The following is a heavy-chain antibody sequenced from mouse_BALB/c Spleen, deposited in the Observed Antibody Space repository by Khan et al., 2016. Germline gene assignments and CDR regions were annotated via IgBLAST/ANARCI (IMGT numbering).Heavy chain of an antibody. D-gene: IGHD1-1*02. CDR2: IWSGGST. J-gene: IGHJ1*01. V-gene: IGHV2-2*02. CDR1: GFSLTNYG. CDR3: ARKEDLLWGFDV. Sequence: QLQLQQSGPGLVQPSQSLSITCTVSGFSLTNYGVHWVRQSPGKGLEWLGVIWSGGSTDYNAAFISRLSISKDNSKSQIFFKMNSLQANDTAIYXCARKEDLLWGFDVWGAGTTVTVSS.